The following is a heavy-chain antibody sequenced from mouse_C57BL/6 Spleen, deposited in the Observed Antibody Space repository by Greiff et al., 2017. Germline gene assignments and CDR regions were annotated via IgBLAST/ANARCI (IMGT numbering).Heavy chain of an antibody. Sequence: QVQLQQPGAELVMPGASVKLSCKASGYTFTSYWMHWVKQRPGQGLVWIGEIDPSDSYTNYNQKFKGKSTLTVDKSSSTAYMQLSSLTSEDSAVYYCASFNYYGSSYGYFDVWGTGTTVTVSS. J-gene: IGHJ1*03. CDR2: IDPSDSYT. CDR1: GYTFTSYW. D-gene: IGHD1-1*01. V-gene: IGHV1-69*01. CDR3: ASFNYYGSSYGYFDV.